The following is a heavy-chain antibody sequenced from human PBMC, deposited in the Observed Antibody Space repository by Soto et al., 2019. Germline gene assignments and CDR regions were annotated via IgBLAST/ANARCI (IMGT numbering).Heavy chain of an antibody. CDR1: GGTFSSYA. J-gene: IGHJ4*02. CDR2: IIPIFGTA. Sequence: QVQLVQSGAEVKKPGSSVKVSCKASGGTFSSYAISWVRQAPGQGLEWMGGIIPIFGTANYAQKFQGRVTITADESTSTAYMELSSLRSEDTAVYYCARGGQGHLPRHFDWNLFDYWGQGTLVTVSS. V-gene: IGHV1-69*01. CDR3: ARGGQGHLPRHFDWNLFDY. D-gene: IGHD1-1*01.